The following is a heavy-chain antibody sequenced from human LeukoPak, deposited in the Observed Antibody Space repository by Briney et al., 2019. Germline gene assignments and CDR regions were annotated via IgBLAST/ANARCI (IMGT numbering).Heavy chain of an antibody. J-gene: IGHJ4*02. D-gene: IGHD4-23*01. CDR1: GYTFTSYY. V-gene: IGHV1-46*01. CDR2: INPSGGST. CDR3: ARGYGGNSFYFDY. Sequence: ASVKVSCKASGYTFTSYYMHWVRQAPGQGLEWMGIINPSGGSTNNAQKFQGRDTMTRDTSTSTVYVELSSLRSEDTAVYYCARGYGGNSFYFDYWGQGTLVTVSS.